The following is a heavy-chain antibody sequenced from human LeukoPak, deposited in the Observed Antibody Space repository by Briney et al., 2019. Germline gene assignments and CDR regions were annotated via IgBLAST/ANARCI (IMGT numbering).Heavy chain of an antibody. J-gene: IGHJ4*02. D-gene: IGHD1-26*01. CDR2: INPNSGDT. CDR3: ARGAARVGAPFDY. CDR1: GYTFTGPY. V-gene: IGHV1-2*02. Sequence: ASVKVSCKASGYTFTGPYIHWVRQAPGQGFEWMGWINPNSGDTNYEQKFQGRVTMTRDTSISTAYMELSRLRSDDTAVYYCARGAARVGAPFDYWGQGTLVTVSS.